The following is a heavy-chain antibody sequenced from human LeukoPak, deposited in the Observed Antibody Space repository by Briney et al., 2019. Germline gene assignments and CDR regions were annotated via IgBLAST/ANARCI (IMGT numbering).Heavy chain of an antibody. CDR1: GFTFSSYG. D-gene: IGHD3-22*01. CDR2: IWYDGSNK. Sequence: PGGSLRLSCAASGFTFSSYGMHWVRQAPGKGLEWVAVIWYDGSNKYYADSVKGRFTISRDNSKNTLYLQMNSLRAEDTAVYYCARDQGYYDSSGYYLFDYWGQGTLVTVSS. J-gene: IGHJ4*02. CDR3: ARDQGYYDSSGYYLFDY. V-gene: IGHV3-33*01.